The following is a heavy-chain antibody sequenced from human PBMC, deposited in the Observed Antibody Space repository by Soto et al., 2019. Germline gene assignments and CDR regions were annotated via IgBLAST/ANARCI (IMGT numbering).Heavy chain of an antibody. CDR2: INPNSGNI. J-gene: IGHJ4*02. D-gene: IGHD3-10*01. CDR1: GNTFTSCD. V-gene: IGHV1-8*01. Sequence: AASVKVSCKASGNTFTSCDINWVRQATGHGLEWMGWINPNSGNIGYAQKFQGRVTMTRDTAIRTAYMEVSRLRSDDTPVYYCARGRASGSYYLLDYWGQGTLVTVSS. CDR3: ARGRASGSYYLLDY.